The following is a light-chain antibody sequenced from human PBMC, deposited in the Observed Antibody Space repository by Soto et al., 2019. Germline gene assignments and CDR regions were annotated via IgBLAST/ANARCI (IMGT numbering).Light chain of an antibody. CDR3: SSYTSSNTPV. Sequence: QSALTQPASVSGSPGQSITISCTGSSSDVGGYHFVSWYQQYPGAATKLVISEVRNRPSGFSNRFCWTKSGKASSLTIAGLQAEDAAYYYCSSYTSSNTPVFGGGTKVTVL. V-gene: IGLV2-14*01. CDR1: SSDVGGYHF. CDR2: EVR. J-gene: IGLJ2*01.